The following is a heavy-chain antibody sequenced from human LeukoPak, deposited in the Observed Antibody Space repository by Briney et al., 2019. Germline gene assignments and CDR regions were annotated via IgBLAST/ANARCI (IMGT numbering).Heavy chain of an antibody. J-gene: IGHJ3*02. D-gene: IGHD3-10*01. CDR3: ARETLLWFGELFAPLDAFDI. V-gene: IGHV1-2*06. CDR1: GYTFTGYY. Sequence: ASVKVSCKASGYTFTGYYMHWLRQAPGQGLEWMGRINPNSGGTNYAQKFQGRVTMTRDTSISTAYMELSRLRSDDTAVYYCARETLLWFGELFAPLDAFDIWGQGTMVTVSS. CDR2: INPNSGGT.